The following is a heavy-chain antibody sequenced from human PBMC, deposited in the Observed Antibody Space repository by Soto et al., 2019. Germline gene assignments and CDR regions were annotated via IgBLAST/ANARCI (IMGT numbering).Heavy chain of an antibody. V-gene: IGHV1-46*01. CDR1: GYTFTSYY. D-gene: IGHD1-26*01. CDR3: ARYASREWELPDLGWFDP. CDR2: INPSGGGT. Sequence: GASVKVSCKASGYTFTSYYMHWVRQAPGQGLEWMGIINPSGGGTSYAQKFQGRVTMTTDTSTSTAYMELRSLRSDDTAVYYCARYASREWELPDLGWFDPWGQGTLVTVSS. J-gene: IGHJ5*02.